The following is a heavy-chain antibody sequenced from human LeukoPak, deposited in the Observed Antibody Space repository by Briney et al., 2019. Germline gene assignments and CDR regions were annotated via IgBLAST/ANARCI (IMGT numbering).Heavy chain of an antibody. CDR1: GYTFTSYD. CDR3: ARRSSKYYDILTGYYRSEFDY. J-gene: IGHJ4*02. CDR2: MNPNSGNT. V-gene: IGHV1-8*01. Sequence: ASVKVSCKASGYTFTSYDINWVRQATGQGLEWMGWMNPNSGNTGYAQKFQGRVTMTRNTSISTAYMELSSLRSEDTAVYYCARRSSKYYDILTGYYRSEFDYWGQGTLVTVSS. D-gene: IGHD3-9*01.